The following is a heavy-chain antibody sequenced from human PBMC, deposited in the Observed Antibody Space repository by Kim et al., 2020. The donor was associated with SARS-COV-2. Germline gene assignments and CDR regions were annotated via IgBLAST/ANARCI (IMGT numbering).Heavy chain of an antibody. CDR3: ARSAPDSTGYFDY. J-gene: IGHJ4*02. CDR1: GFTFSSYA. V-gene: IGHV3-64*02. Sequence: GGSLRLSCAASGFTFSSYAMHWVRQVPGKGLEYVSFIGSNGDNTYYADSVKGRFTISRDNSENTLYLQVGSLRTEDMAVYFCARSAPDSTGYFDYWGQGT. CDR2: IGSNGDNT. D-gene: IGHD3-22*01.